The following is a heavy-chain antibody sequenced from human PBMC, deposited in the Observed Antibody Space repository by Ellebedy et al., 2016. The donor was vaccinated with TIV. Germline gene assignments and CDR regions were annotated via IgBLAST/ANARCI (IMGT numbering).Heavy chain of an antibody. CDR2: IYYSGST. V-gene: IGHV4-61*01. CDR1: GGSVSSGSYY. J-gene: IGHJ2*01. CDR3: ARDPYGDYGYWYFDL. D-gene: IGHD4-17*01. Sequence: SETLSLXCTVSGGSVSSGSYYWSWIRQPPGKGLEWIGYIYYSGSTNYNPSLKSRVTISVDTSKNQFSLKLSSVTAADTAVYYCARDPYGDYGYWYFDLWGRGTLVTVSS.